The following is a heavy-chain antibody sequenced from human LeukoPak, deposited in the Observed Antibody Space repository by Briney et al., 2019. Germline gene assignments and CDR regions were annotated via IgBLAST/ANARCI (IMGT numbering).Heavy chain of an antibody. CDR1: GGSISSYY. CDR3: ARGKSKEAGYCSGGSCSFFDP. CDR2: IYTSGST. J-gene: IGHJ5*02. Sequence: SETLSLTCTVSGGSISSYYWSWIRQPAGKGLEWIGRIYTSGSTNYNPSLKSRVTMSVDTSKNQFSLKLSSVTAADTAVYYCARGKSKEAGYCSGGSCSFFDPWGQGTLVTVSS. D-gene: IGHD2-15*01. V-gene: IGHV4-4*07.